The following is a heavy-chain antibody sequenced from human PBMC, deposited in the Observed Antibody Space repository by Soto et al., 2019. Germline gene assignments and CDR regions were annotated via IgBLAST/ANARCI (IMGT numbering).Heavy chain of an antibody. CDR3: ARDLGEFGYNWNYYYYYGMDV. CDR2: ISYDGSNK. V-gene: IGHV3-30-3*01. Sequence: LRLSCAASGFTFSSYAMHWVRQAPGKGLEWVAVISYDGSNKYYADSVKGRFTISRDNSKNTLYLQMNSLRAEDTAVYYCARDLGEFGYNWNYYYYYGMDVWGQGTTVTV. CDR1: GFTFSSYA. J-gene: IGHJ6*02. D-gene: IGHD1-20*01.